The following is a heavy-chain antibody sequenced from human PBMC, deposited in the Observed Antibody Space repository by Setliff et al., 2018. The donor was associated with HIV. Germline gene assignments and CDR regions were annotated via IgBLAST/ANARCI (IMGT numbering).Heavy chain of an antibody. D-gene: IGHD5-12*01. V-gene: IGHV1-18*01. Sequence: ASVKVSCKASGYNFPTYGISWVRQAPGQGLEWVGWTSGYNDDTNYAQKFQGRVSMTTDTSTTTAYMELSSLRSEDTAVYYCAIDVIGGWLRPMPDFWGPGTLVTVSS. J-gene: IGHJ4*02. CDR2: TSGYNDDT. CDR1: GYNFPTYG. CDR3: AIDVIGGWLRPMPDF.